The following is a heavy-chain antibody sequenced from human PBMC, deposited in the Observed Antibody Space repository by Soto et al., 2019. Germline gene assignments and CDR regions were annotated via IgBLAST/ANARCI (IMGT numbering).Heavy chain of an antibody. V-gene: IGHV4-4*02. CDR3: VNKRFGEPSKFDY. CDR1: GGSIFSTSW. Sequence: SETLSLTCAVSGGSIFSTSWWSWVRQSPGKGLEWIGEIHHDGSTNYNPSLKSRVIISVDKSKNQFSLRVNSVTAADTAVYYCVNKRFGEPSKFDYWGQGAVITVSA. CDR2: IHHDGST. D-gene: IGHD3-10*01. J-gene: IGHJ4*02.